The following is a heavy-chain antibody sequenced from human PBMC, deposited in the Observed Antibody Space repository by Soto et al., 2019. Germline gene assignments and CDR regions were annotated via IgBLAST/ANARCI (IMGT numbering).Heavy chain of an antibody. CDR3: AKDIGHNYPYPRTWFDP. CDR2: ISWNSGAV. D-gene: IGHD3-16*01. Sequence: EVQLVESGGGLVQPGRSLRLSCAASGFTFDNYAMHWVRQAPGKGPEWVSSISWNSGAVGYAASVRGRFTISRDNARNSLFLQMNSLRPEDTALYYCAKDIGHNYPYPRTWFDPWGQGTLVTVSS. V-gene: IGHV3-9*01. CDR1: GFTFDNYA. J-gene: IGHJ5*02.